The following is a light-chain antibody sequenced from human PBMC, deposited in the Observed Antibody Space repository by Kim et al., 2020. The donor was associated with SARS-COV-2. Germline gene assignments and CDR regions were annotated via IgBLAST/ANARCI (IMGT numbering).Light chain of an antibody. CDR2: NND. Sequence: GERVVISCSGSRSNIGNDPVNWYQQFPGTAPQLLIRNNDQRPSRVPDRFAGARSGTSASLAISGLQSEDEADYYCVAWDGSLTGVVIGGGTQLTVL. V-gene: IGLV1-44*01. CDR1: RSNIGNDP. CDR3: VAWDGSLTGVV. J-gene: IGLJ2*01.